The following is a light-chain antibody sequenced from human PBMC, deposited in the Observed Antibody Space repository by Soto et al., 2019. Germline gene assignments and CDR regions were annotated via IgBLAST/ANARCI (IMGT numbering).Light chain of an antibody. CDR2: EGS. CDR3: CSYAGSNWV. CDR1: SSDVGSYNL. J-gene: IGLJ3*02. V-gene: IGLV2-23*01. Sequence: QSALTQPASVSGSPGQSITISCTGTSSDVGSYNLVSWYQQHPGKAPKLMIYEGSKRPSGVSNRFSGSKSGNTASLTISGLQAEDEADYYCCSYAGSNWVFGGETKLTVL.